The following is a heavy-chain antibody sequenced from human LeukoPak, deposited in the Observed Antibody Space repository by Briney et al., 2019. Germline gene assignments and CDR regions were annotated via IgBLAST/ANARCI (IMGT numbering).Heavy chain of an antibody. V-gene: IGHV4-61*02. D-gene: IGHD2/OR15-2a*01. Sequence: SETLSLTCTVSGFSINSGSYYWRWLRQPAGTGLEWIVRINSSGGTNYNPFLKRRVTISLGMSRNQSSLKLSSVTAADTAVYYCARDVRDGYDYMDVGGKGTTVTISS. CDR3: ARDVRDGYDYMDV. CDR1: GFSINSGSYY. J-gene: IGHJ6*03. CDR2: INSSGGT.